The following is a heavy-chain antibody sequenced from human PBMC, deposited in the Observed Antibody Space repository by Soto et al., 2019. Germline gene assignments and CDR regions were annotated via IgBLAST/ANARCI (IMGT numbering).Heavy chain of an antibody. CDR2: IYYSGST. Sequence: SETLSLTCAISGGSISTYYWNWIRQPPGKGLEWIGYIYYSGSTNYNPSLKSRVTISADMSKNQFSLKLSSVTAADTAVYYCARRRGTVDGIGGYFDQWSQGTLVTVS. CDR1: GGSISTYY. V-gene: IGHV4-59*08. D-gene: IGHD6-19*01. CDR3: ARRRGTVDGIGGYFDQ. J-gene: IGHJ4*02.